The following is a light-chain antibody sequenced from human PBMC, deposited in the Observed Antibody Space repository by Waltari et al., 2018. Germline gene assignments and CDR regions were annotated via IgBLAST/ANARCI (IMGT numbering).Light chain of an antibody. V-gene: IGLV1-44*01. CDR1: SSNIGDND. CDR2: SDN. J-gene: IGLJ2*01. CDR3: AAWDDSLNGPV. Sequence: QSVLTQPPSVSATPGQRVIISCAGSSSNIGDNDVNWYQQLPGTAPNILMFSDNQRPSGVPDRFSGCKSGTSACLAISGLQSEDEADYYWAAWDDSLNGPVFGGGTKVTVL.